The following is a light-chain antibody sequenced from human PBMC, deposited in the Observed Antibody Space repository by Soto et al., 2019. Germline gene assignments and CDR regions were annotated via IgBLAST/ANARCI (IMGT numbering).Light chain of an antibody. CDR2: DAS. V-gene: IGKV1-5*01. CDR3: QQYKSVPYT. J-gene: IGKJ2*01. CDR1: QSVSTW. Sequence: IQMTQSPSTLSASVGDRITITCRASQSVSTWLAWYQQKPGRVPKLLIYDASTLESGVPSTFGGSGSGTEFTRTINSLQPEDCGTYFCQQYKSVPYTVGQGTKLEI.